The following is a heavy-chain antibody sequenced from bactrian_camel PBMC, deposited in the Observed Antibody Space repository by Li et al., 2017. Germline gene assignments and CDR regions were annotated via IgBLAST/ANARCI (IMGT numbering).Heavy chain of an antibody. J-gene: IGHJ4*01. D-gene: IGHD5*01. CDR2: INSDGIT. Sequence: HVQLVESGGGSVQAGGSLRLSCAASGYTYSSNCMGWFRQAPGKEREGVAAINSDGITGYADSVKGRFTISKVSNTLYLQMNSLKPEDTAMYYCAADILNNGLRGAGHEYALWGQGTQVTVS. V-gene: IGHV3S53*01. CDR1: GYTYSSNC. CDR3: AADILNNGLRGAGHEYAL.